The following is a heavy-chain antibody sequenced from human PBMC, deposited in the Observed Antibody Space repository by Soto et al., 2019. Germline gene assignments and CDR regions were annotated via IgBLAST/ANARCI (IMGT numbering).Heavy chain of an antibody. V-gene: IGHV1-46*03. CDR3: ASHCSIRCSERSDP. CDR2: INPSDGTT. CDR1: GYIFTKYY. Sequence: ASVKVSCKASGYIFTKYYMHWVRQAPGQGLEWLGVINPSDGTTAYSPKYQGRVTMTRDTPTSTVYLEMRSLTSADTCVYFCASHCSIRCSERSDPWGQGTLVTVSS. D-gene: IGHD2-2*01. J-gene: IGHJ5*02.